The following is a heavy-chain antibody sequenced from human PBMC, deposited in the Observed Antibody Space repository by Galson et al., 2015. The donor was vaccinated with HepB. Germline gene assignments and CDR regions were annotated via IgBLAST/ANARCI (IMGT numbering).Heavy chain of an antibody. CDR1: GFTFSAYN. CDR2: ISTNSRTI. J-gene: IGHJ4*02. D-gene: IGHD3-10*01. CDR3: TRDPSGYFDF. V-gene: IGHV3-48*01. Sequence: SLRLSCAASGFTFSAYNMNWVRQAPGKGLEWISDISTNSRTIYYADSVKGRFTVSRDNAKNSLFLQMHSLRAEDTAIYYCTRDPSGYFDFWGQGTLVTVSS.